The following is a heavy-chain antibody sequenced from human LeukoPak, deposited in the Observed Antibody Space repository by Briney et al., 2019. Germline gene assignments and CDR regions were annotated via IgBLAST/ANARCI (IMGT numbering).Heavy chain of an antibody. CDR1: GYSISSDCY. J-gene: IGHJ5*02. CDR2: IYHSGST. CDR3: ARNCTAMAGICNWFDP. D-gene: IGHD6-19*01. V-gene: IGHV4-38-2*01. Sequence: SETLSLTCAVSGYSISSDCYWGWIRQPPGKGLERIGSIYHSGSTYYNPSLQSRVTISVDTSNNQFSLKLNSVTAADTAVYYCARNCTAMAGICNWFDPWGQGTLVTVSS.